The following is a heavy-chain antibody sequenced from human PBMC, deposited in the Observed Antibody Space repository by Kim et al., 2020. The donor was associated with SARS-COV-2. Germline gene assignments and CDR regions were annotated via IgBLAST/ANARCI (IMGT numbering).Heavy chain of an antibody. J-gene: IGHJ4*02. Sequence: EYAASLKGRCTISRDDSKRIAYLQMNSLKTENTAVYYCTTMGITMIVVVSWGQGTLVTVSS. CDR3: TTMGITMIVVVS. V-gene: IGHV3-49*02. D-gene: IGHD3-22*01.